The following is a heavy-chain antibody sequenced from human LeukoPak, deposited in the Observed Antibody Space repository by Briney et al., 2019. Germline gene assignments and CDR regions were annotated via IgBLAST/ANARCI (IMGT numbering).Heavy chain of an antibody. Sequence: GGSLRLSCAASGFTFSSYAMHWVRQAPGKGLEWVAVISYDGSNKYYADSVKGRFTISRDNSKNTLYLQMNSLRAEDTAVYYCARGTYYYGSGSYSDYWGQGTLVTVSS. CDR3: ARGTYYYGSGSYSDY. V-gene: IGHV3-30*04. CDR1: GFTFSSYA. D-gene: IGHD3-10*01. J-gene: IGHJ4*02. CDR2: ISYDGSNK.